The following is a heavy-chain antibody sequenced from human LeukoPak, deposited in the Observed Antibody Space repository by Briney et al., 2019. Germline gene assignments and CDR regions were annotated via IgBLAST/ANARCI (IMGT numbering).Heavy chain of an antibody. V-gene: IGHV4-4*07. CDR2: IYTSGST. CDR1: GGSISSYY. D-gene: IGHD3-22*01. CDR3: ARENNYYDSSGYYYLDYYYYMDV. Sequence: SETLSLTCTVSGGSISSYYWSWIRQPAGKGLEWIGRIYTSGSTNYNPSLKSRVTMSVDTSKNQFSLKLSSVTAADTAVYYCARENNYYDSSGYYYLDYYYYMDVWGKGTTVTVSS. J-gene: IGHJ6*03.